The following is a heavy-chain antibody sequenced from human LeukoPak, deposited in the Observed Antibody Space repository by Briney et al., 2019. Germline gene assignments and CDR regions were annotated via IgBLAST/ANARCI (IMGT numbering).Heavy chain of an antibody. CDR1: GYTFTTYY. V-gene: IGHV1-2*06. J-gene: IGHJ4*02. Sequence: ASVKVSCKASGYTFTTYYMYWVRQAPGQGLECMGRIIPNSGGTNYAQKFQGRVTITRDTSVSTAYMEVSRLRSDGTAVYYCATSSEGGYSYGSDIDYWGQGTLVTVSS. CDR2: IIPNSGGT. CDR3: ATSSEGGYSYGSDIDY. D-gene: IGHD5-18*01.